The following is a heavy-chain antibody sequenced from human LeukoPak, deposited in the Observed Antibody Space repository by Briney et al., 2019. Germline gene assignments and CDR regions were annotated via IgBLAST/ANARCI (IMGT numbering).Heavy chain of an antibody. V-gene: IGHV4-59*01. CDR3: AREGGSDYYYGMDV. Sequence: SETLSLTCTVSGGSISSYYWSWIRQPPGKGLEWIGYIYYSGSTSYNPSLKSRVTISVDTSKNQFSLKLSSVTAADTAVYYCAREGGSDYYYGMDVWGQGTTVTVSS. J-gene: IGHJ6*02. CDR2: IYYSGST. CDR1: GGSISSYY. D-gene: IGHD2-15*01.